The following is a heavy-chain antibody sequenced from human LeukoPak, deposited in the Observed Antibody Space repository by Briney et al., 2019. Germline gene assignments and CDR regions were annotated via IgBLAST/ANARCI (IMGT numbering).Heavy chain of an antibody. J-gene: IGHJ6*03. CDR3: ARAHSFARTLYSGNSWSHYYMDV. CDR2: INPNSGGT. D-gene: IGHD4-23*01. CDR1: GYTFTGYY. V-gene: IGHV1-2*02. Sequence: ASVKASRKASGYTFTGYYMHWVRQAPGQGLEWMGWINPNSGGTNYAQKFQGRVTMTRDTSISTAYMELSRLRSDDTAVYYCARAHSFARTLYSGNSWSHYYMDVWGKGTTVTVSS.